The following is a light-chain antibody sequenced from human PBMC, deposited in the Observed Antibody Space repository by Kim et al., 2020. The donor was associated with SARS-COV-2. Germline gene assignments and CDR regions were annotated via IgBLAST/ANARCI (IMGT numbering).Light chain of an antibody. J-gene: IGLJ3*02. CDR3: SSYTSSSTWV. CDR1: SSDVGGYNY. CDR2: DVS. V-gene: IGLV2-14*01. Sequence: QSVLTQPASVSGSPGQSITISCTGTSSDVGGYNYVSWYQQHPGKAPKLMIYDVSKRPSGVSNPFSGSKSGNTASLTISGLQAEDEADYYCSSYTSSSTWVFGGGTQLTVL.